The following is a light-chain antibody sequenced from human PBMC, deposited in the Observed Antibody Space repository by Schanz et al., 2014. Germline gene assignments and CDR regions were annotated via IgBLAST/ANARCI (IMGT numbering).Light chain of an antibody. Sequence: ETVLTQSPGTVSLSPGEGATLSCRASHTVSSNYLAWYQQKPGQAPRLLIYGASTRATGIPDRFSGSGSGTDFTLTISSLQPEDFATYFCQQSYSTPYTFGQGTKLEIK. CDR3: QQSYSTPYT. CDR2: GAS. V-gene: IGKV3-20*01. J-gene: IGKJ2*01. CDR1: HTVSSNY.